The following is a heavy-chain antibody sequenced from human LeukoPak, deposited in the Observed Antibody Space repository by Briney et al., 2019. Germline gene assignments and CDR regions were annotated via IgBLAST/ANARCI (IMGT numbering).Heavy chain of an antibody. J-gene: IGHJ4*02. CDR1: GFTVSSNY. D-gene: IGHD6-19*01. Sequence: GGSLRLSXAASGFTVSSNYMSWVRQAPGKGLEWVSVIYSGGSTYYADSVKGRFTISRDNSKNTLYLQMNSLRAEDTAVYYCARGIAVAGTNYFDYWGQGTLVTVSS. CDR3: ARGIAVAGTNYFDY. CDR2: IYSGGST. V-gene: IGHV3-53*01.